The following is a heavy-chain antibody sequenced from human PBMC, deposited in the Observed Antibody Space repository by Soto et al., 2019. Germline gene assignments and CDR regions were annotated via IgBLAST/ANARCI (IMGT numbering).Heavy chain of an antibody. CDR2: INAGNGNT. J-gene: IGHJ4*02. CDR1: GYTFTSYA. Sequence: ASVKVSCKASGYTFTSYAMHWVRQAPGQRLEWMGWINAGNGNTKYSQKFQGRVTITRDTSASTAYMELSSLRSEDTAVYYCARDLVGAVVDGSDYWGQGTLVTVSS. CDR3: ARDLVGAVVDGSDY. D-gene: IGHD2-15*01. V-gene: IGHV1-3*01.